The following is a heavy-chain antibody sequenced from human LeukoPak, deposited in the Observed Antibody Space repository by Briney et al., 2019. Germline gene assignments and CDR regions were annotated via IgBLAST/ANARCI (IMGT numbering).Heavy chain of an antibody. CDR2: IYYSGTT. J-gene: IGHJ4*02. D-gene: IGHD6-19*01. Sequence: SETLSLTCTVSGGSISNYYWNWIRQPPGKGLELIGYIYYSGTTNYNPSLKSRVSMSVDTSKNQFSLKLSSVTAADTAVYYCARVNEGYSSGWYYFFDYWGQGTLVTVSS. CDR3: ARVNEGYSSGWYYFFDY. V-gene: IGHV4-59*12. CDR1: GGSISNYY.